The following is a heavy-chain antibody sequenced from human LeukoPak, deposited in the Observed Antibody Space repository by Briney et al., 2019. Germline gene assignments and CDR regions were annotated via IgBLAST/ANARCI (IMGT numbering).Heavy chain of an antibody. V-gene: IGHV3-30-3*01. CDR2: ISYDGSNK. D-gene: IGHD5-18*01. Sequence: SGGSLRLSCAVAGFTFSSYAMHWVRQAPGKGLEWVAVISYDGSNKYYADSVKGRFTISRDNSKNTLYLQMNSLRAEDTAVYYCARGELWSSFDYWGQGTLVTVSS. J-gene: IGHJ4*02. CDR1: GFTFSSYA. CDR3: ARGELWSSFDY.